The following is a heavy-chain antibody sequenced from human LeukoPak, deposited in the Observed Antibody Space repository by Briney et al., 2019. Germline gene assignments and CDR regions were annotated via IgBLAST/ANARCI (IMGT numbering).Heavy chain of an antibody. CDR3: AKGLQRTPYYYYGMDV. V-gene: IGHV3-23*01. J-gene: IGHJ6*02. CDR2: VTYSGAPT. D-gene: IGHD2-2*01. Sequence: PGGSLRLSCAASGFTFSDYAMSWVRQAPGKGLEWVSAVTYSGAPTYYADSVKGRFTISRDTPKNTLYLQMNGLRVEDTAVYYCAKGLQRTPYYYYGMDVWGQGTTVTVSS. CDR1: GFTFSDYA.